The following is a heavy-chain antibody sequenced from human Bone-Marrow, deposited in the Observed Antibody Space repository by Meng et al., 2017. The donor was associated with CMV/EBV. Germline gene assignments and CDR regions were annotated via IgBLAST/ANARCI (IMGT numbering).Heavy chain of an antibody. D-gene: IGHD3-10*01. Sequence: TFATYYLHCLRQAPGQGLEWLGIINPSGGSTSYARNFLGGVTMTSDSSTSTVYMELGSPGSEDSAVYYCARGRDVWFGEQDWFDPWGQGTLVTVSS. CDR2: INPSGGST. V-gene: IGHV1-46*01. J-gene: IGHJ5*02. CDR3: ARGRDVWFGEQDWFDP. CDR1: TFATYY.